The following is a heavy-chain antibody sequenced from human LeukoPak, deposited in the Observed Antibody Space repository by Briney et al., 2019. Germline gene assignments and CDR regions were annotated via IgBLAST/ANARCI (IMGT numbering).Heavy chain of an antibody. J-gene: IGHJ4*02. CDR3: ANSGDDYGEYYFDY. Sequence: GGSLRLSCAASGFTFSSYGMHWVRQAPGRGLEWVVFIRYDGSNKYYADSVKGRFTISRDNSKNTLYLQMNSLRAEDTAVYYCANSGDDYGEYYFDYWGQGTLVTVSS. D-gene: IGHD4-17*01. V-gene: IGHV3-30*02. CDR2: IRYDGSNK. CDR1: GFTFSSYG.